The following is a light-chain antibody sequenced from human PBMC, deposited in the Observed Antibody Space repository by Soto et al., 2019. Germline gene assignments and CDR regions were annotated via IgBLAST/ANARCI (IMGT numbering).Light chain of an antibody. J-gene: IGLJ1*01. CDR3: SSFTSRFTFV. V-gene: IGLV2-14*01. CDR2: EVT. CDR1: RSDVGAYNY. Sequence: QSVLTQPASVSGSPGQSIAISCPGTRSDVGAYNYVSWYQHHSGKAPKLMLSEVTNRPSGVADRFSGSNSGNTACLTISGLQAEDKADYYCSSFTSRFTFVFGTGTKVTV.